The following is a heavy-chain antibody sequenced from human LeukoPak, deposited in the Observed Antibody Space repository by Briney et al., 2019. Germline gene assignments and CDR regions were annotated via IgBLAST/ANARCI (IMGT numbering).Heavy chain of an antibody. CDR1: GDSISSGDYY. Sequence: SGTLSLTCTVSGDSISSGDYYWSWIRQPAGKGLEWIGRISSSGSTNYNPSLKSRVTISVDTSKNQFSLKLSSVTAADTAVYFCARGPYSYDSSGAFDIWGKGTMVTVSS. V-gene: IGHV4-61*02. CDR2: ISSSGST. D-gene: IGHD3-22*01. CDR3: ARGPYSYDSSGAFDI. J-gene: IGHJ3*02.